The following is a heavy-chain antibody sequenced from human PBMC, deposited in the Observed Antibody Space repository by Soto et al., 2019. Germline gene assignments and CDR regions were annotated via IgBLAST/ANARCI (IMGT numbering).Heavy chain of an antibody. Sequence: SETLSLTCTASGGSISSYYWSWIRQPPGKGLEWIGYIYYSGSTNYNPSLKSRVTISVDTSKNQFSLKLSSVTAADTAVYYCARDRGSSWTFDYWGQGTLVTVSS. CDR1: GGSISSYY. V-gene: IGHV4-59*01. D-gene: IGHD6-13*01. J-gene: IGHJ4*02. CDR3: ARDRGSSWTFDY. CDR2: IYYSGST.